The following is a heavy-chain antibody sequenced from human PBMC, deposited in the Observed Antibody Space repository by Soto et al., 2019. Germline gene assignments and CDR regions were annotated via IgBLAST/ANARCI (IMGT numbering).Heavy chain of an antibody. CDR3: ARESEDLTSNFDY. CDR2: ISSTTNYI. V-gene: IGHV3-21*06. CDR1: GFTFTRYS. Sequence: GSLRLSCAASGFTFTRYSMNWVRQAPGKVLEWVSSISSTTNYIYYGDSMKGRFTISRDNAKNSLYLEMNSLRAEDTAVYYCARESEDLTSNFDYWGQVTLVTVSS. J-gene: IGHJ4*02.